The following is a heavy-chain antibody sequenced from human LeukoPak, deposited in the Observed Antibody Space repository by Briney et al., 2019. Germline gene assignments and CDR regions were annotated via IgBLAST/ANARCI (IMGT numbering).Heavy chain of an antibody. D-gene: IGHD2-8*01. V-gene: IGHV3-53*04. CDR3: TRDLSGVNPLDY. CDR1: GFTVSSNY. J-gene: IGHJ4*02. CDR2: IYSGGST. Sequence: LSGGSLRLACAVSGFTVSSNYMSWVRQPPGKGLEWVSVIYSGGSTYYADSVKGRFTISRHDSRDTLYLQMNSLRVEDTAVYYCTRDLSGVNPLDYWGQGTLVTVSS.